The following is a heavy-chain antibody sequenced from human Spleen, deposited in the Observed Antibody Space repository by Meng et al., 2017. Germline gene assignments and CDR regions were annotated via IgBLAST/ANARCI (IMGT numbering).Heavy chain of an antibody. D-gene: IGHD5-18*01. J-gene: IGHJ5*02. CDR2: INPNSGGT. CDR1: GYTFTGYY. V-gene: IGHV1-2*06. Sequence: ASVKVSCKASGYTFTGYYMHWVRQAPGQGLEWMGRINPNSGGTNYAQKFQGRVTMTRDTSISTAYMELSRLRSDDTAVYYCARGEGYSYGNNWFDPWGQGTRVTVSS. CDR3: ARGEGYSYGNNWFDP.